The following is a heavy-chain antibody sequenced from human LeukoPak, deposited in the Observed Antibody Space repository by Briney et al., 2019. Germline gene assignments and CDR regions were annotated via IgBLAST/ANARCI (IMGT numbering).Heavy chain of an antibody. CDR2: ISGSGGST. J-gene: IGHJ4*02. D-gene: IGHD2-15*01. Sequence: GGSLRLSCAASGFTFSSYAMSWVRQAPGKGLEWVSSISGSGGSTYYADSVKGRFTISRDNAKNTLYLQMNSLRAEDTVVYFCARDLGSGGSCYRNWGQGTLVTVSS. V-gene: IGHV3-23*01. CDR3: ARDLGSGGSCYRN. CDR1: GFTFSSYA.